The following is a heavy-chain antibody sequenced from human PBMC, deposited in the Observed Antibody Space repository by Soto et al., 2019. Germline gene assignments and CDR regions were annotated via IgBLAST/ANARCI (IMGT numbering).Heavy chain of an antibody. Sequence: EVQLLESGGTLVQPGGSLRLSCAASGFTFSNYAMTWVRQAPGKGLEWVAGISGRGITTYYTDSVKGRFTISRDNSKNTLSLQMNSLRADDTAVYYCAKDQRFDPGGQGTLVTVSS. V-gene: IGHV3-23*01. CDR3: AKDQRFDP. CDR1: GFTFSNYA. CDR2: ISGRGITT. J-gene: IGHJ5*02.